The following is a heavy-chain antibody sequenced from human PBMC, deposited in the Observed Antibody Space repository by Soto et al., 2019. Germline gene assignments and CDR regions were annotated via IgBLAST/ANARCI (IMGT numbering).Heavy chain of an antibody. CDR2: INHSGST. CDR1: GGSFSGYY. Sequence: QVQLQQWGAGLLKPSETLSLTCAVYGGSFSGYYWTWIRQPPGTGLEWIGEINHSGSTNYNPSVKSRVTISVDTSKNQFSLKLTSVTVADTAVYYCARDKITGLFDYWGQGTLVTVS. D-gene: IGHD2-8*02. V-gene: IGHV4-34*01. CDR3: ARDKITGLFDY. J-gene: IGHJ4*02.